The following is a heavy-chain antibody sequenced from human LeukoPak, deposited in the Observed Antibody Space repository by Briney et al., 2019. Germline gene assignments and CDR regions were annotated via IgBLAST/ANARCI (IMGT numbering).Heavy chain of an antibody. CDR1: GGFLSSYY. D-gene: IGHD3-22*01. V-gene: IGHV4-59*01. CDR2: TYYSGNT. Sequence: PSETLSLTCTVSGGFLSSYYWSWIRQPPGGGLEWIGYTYYSGNTNFNTSLKGRVNISVDTSKNHFSLKLSSVTAADTAVYYCARGGYYYDSNGYTGWSEYWYFDLWGRGTLVTVSS. CDR3: ARGGYYYDSNGYTGWSEYWYFDL. J-gene: IGHJ2*01.